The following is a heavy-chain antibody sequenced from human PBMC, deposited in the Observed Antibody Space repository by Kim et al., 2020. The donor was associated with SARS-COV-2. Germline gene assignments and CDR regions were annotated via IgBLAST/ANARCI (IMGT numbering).Heavy chain of an antibody. CDR2: IYYSGST. J-gene: IGHJ5*02. Sequence: SETLSLTCTVSGGSISSYYWSWIRQPPGKGLEWIGYIYYSGSTNYNPSLKSRVTISVDTSKNQFSLKLRSVTAADTAEYYCAREEVRGGWFDPWGQGTLV. CDR1: GGSISSYY. CDR3: AREEVRGGWFDP. V-gene: IGHV4-59*01. D-gene: IGHD3-10*01.